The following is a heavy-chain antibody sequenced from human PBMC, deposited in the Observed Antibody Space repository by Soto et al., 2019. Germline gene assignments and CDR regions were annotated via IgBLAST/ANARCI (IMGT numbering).Heavy chain of an antibody. Sequence: SGPTLVNPTQTLTLACIFSGFSLRTSGVGVGWIRQPPGKALEWLGFIYWNDDKRYSPSLKSRLTIAKDTSKNQVVLTMTNMDPVDTATYYCAKSGSSGWYGWFDPWGQGTLVTVSS. CDR3: AKSGSSGWYGWFDP. CDR2: IYWNDDK. D-gene: IGHD6-19*01. CDR1: GFSLRTSGVG. V-gene: IGHV2-5*01. J-gene: IGHJ5*02.